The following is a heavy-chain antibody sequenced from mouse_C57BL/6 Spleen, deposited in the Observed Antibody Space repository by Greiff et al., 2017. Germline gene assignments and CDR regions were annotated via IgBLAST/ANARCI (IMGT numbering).Heavy chain of an antibody. CDR1: GFSLTSYA. J-gene: IGHJ2*01. CDR2: IWTGGGT. D-gene: IGHD1-1*01. V-gene: IGHV2-9-1*01. CDR3: ARNPLLYYGSPGYFDY. Sequence: QVQLKQSGPGLVAPSQSLSITCTVSGFSLTSYAISWVRQPPGKGLEWLGVIWTGGGTNYNSALKSRLSISKDNSKSQVFLKMNSLQTDDTARYYCARNPLLYYGSPGYFDYWGQGTTLTVSS.